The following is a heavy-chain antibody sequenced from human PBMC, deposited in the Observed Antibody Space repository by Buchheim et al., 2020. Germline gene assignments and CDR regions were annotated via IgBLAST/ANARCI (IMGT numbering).Heavy chain of an antibody. CDR3: ARLRGWFDP. J-gene: IGHJ5*02. CDR2: IYHSGST. V-gene: IGHV4-38-2*02. Sequence: QVQLQESGPGLVKPSETLSLTCTVSGYSISSGYYWGWIRQPPGKGLEWIGSIYHSGSTYYNPSLKSRVTISVDTSKNQFSLKLSSVTAADTAVYYCARLRGWFDPWGQGTL. CDR1: GYSISSGYY.